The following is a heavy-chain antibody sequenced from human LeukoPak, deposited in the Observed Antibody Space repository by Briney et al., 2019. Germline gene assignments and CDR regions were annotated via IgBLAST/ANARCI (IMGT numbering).Heavy chain of an antibody. CDR1: GYALTELS. CDR2: FDPEDGET. CDR3: LTVLYGRPWNPVGGGGL. Sequence: ASVKVSCKISGYALTELSMHWVRQAPGKGLEWMGGFDPEDGETIYAQKYQGRVTLTEDTSTDTSYLELSSLTSEDTAVYYCLTVLYGRPWNPVGGGGLWGQGTLVSVSS. D-gene: IGHD1-1*01. J-gene: IGHJ4*02. V-gene: IGHV1-24*01.